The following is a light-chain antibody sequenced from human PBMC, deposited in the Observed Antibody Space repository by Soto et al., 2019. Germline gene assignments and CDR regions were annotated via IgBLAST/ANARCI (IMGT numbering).Light chain of an antibody. J-gene: IGKJ2*01. CDR2: GAS. CDR1: QSVSSSF. V-gene: IGKV3-20*01. CDR3: QQFGGSPPYT. Sequence: EIVLTQSPGTLSLSPGERATLSCRASQSVSSSFLAWYQQKPGQAPRLLIHGASSRATGIPDRFSGSGSGTDFTLTISRLEPEDFAVYYCQQFGGSPPYTFGQGTKLDTK.